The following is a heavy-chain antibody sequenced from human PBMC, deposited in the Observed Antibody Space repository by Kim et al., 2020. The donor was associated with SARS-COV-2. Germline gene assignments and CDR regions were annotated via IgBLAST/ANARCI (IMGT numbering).Heavy chain of an antibody. CDR3: AKPGAAAGTLPFDY. Sequence: ADSVEGRFTNSRDNSKNTLYLQMKSLRAEDRAVYYCAKPGAAAGTLPFDYWGQGTLVTVSS. V-gene: IGHV3-23*01. D-gene: IGHD6-13*01. J-gene: IGHJ4*02.